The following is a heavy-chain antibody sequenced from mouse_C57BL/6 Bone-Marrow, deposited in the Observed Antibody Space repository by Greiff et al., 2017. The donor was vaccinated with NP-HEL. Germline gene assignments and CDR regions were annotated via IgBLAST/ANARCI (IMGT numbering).Heavy chain of an antibody. CDR2: INYDGSST. CDR3: AREGGLRRRTYAMDY. D-gene: IGHD2-4*01. J-gene: IGHJ4*01. Sequence: EVMLVESEGGLVQPGSSMQLSCTASGFTFSDYYMAWVRQVPEKGLEWVANINYDGSSTYYLDSLKSRFIISRDNAKNILYLQMSSLKSEDTATYYCAREGGLRRRTYAMDYWGQGTSVTVSS. CDR1: GFTFSDYY. V-gene: IGHV5-16*01.